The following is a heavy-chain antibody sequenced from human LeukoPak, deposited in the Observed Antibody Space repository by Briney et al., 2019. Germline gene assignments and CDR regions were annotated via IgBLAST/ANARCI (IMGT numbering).Heavy chain of an antibody. CDR1: GGSISSSSYY. CDR3: GCGWGSMIDY. CDR2: IYYSGST. J-gene: IGHJ4*02. Sequence: SETLSLTCTVSGGSISSSSYYWGWIRQPPGKWLEWIGSIYYSGSTYYNPSLKSRVTISVDTSKNQFSLKLSSVTAADTAVYYCGCGWGSMIDYWGQGTLVTVSS. V-gene: IGHV4-39*01. D-gene: IGHD6-19*01.